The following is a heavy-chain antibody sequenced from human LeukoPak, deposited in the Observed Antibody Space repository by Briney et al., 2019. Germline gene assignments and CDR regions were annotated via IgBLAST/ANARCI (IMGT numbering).Heavy chain of an antibody. Sequence: SCKASGYTFTSYAMNWVRQAPGQGLEWVGRIRNKANSYTTEYAASVKGRFTISRDDSKNSLYLQMNSLKTEDTAVYYCARDRPMVRGSGEGYYYYGMDVWGQGTTVTVSS. CDR3: ARDRPMVRGSGEGYYYYGMDV. D-gene: IGHD3-10*01. CDR1: GYTFTSYA. CDR2: IRNKANSYTT. V-gene: IGHV3-72*01. J-gene: IGHJ6*02.